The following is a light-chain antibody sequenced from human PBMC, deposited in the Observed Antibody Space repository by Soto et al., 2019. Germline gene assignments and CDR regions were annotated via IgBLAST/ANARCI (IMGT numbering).Light chain of an antibody. V-gene: IGKV1-12*01. J-gene: IGKJ3*01. Sequence: DIQMTQSPSSVSASVGDRVTITCRASQGISRWLAWYQQKPGKAPNLLISAASSLQSGVPSRFSGSGSGTDFTLTISSLQPEDFATYYCQQTASFPFTFGPGTKVDIK. CDR1: QGISRW. CDR2: AAS. CDR3: QQTASFPFT.